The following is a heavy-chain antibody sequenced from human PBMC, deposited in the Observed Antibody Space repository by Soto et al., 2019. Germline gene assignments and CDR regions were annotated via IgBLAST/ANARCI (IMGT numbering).Heavy chain of an antibody. Sequence: EVQLVESGGGLVKPGGSLRLSCAASRFTFTNYDMNWVRQAPGKGLEWVSSISSGSSYIYYADSVRGRFTISRDNAKNTLDLQMNNLRADDTAVHYCARLGDFFGSRGHFDYWGQGTLVTVSS. CDR2: ISSGSSYI. CDR1: RFTFTNYD. CDR3: ARLGDFFGSRGHFDY. V-gene: IGHV3-21*02. J-gene: IGHJ4*02. D-gene: IGHD3-10*01.